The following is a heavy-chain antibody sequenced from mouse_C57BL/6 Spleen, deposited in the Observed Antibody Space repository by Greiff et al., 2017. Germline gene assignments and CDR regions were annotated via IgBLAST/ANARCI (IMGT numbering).Heavy chain of an antibody. Sequence: QVQLQQPGAELVKPGASVKLSCKASGYTFTSYWMHWVKQRPGQGLEWIGMIHPNSGSTNYNEKFKSKATLTVDKSSSTAYMQLSSLTSEDSAVYYCARGDYYGSSYGDYWGRGTTLTVSS. CDR2: IHPNSGST. CDR1: GYTFTSYW. V-gene: IGHV1-64*01. J-gene: IGHJ2*01. D-gene: IGHD1-1*01. CDR3: ARGDYYGSSYGDY.